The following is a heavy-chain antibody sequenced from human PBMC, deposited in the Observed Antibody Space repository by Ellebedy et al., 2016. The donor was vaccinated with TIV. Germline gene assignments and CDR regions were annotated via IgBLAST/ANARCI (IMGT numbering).Heavy chain of an antibody. CDR3: AGGVRAGGYYFDS. J-gene: IGHJ4*02. Sequence: GGSLRLSXAASGFTFSDYYMTWIRQAPGKGLEWVSYISITTSYTRYADSVKGRFTISRDNAKNSLYLQMNSLRGEDTAVYYCAGGVRAGGYYFDSWGQGTLVTVSS. CDR1: GFTFSDYY. CDR2: ISITTSYT. V-gene: IGHV3-11*03. D-gene: IGHD2-8*02.